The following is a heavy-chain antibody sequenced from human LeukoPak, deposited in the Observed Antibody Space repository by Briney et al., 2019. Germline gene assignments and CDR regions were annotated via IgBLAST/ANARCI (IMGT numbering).Heavy chain of an antibody. J-gene: IGHJ5*02. CDR3: ARLALTNWFDP. Sequence: SETLSLTCTVSGGSVSSGSYYWSWIRQPPGKGLEWIGYIYYSGSTNYNPSLKSRVTISVDTSKNQFSLKLSSVTAADTAVYYCARLALTNWFDPWGQGTLVTVSS. CDR1: GGSVSSGSYY. CDR2: IYYSGST. V-gene: IGHV4-61*01.